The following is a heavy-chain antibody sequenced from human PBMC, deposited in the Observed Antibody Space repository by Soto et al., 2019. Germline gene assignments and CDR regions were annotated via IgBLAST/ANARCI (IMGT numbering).Heavy chain of an antibody. CDR2: INPNSGGT. CDR1: GYTFTGYY. J-gene: IGHJ4*02. V-gene: IGHV1-2*04. Sequence: ASVKVSCKASGYTFTGYYMHWVRQAPGQGLEWMGWINPNSGGTNYAQKFQGWVTMTRDASISTAYMELSRLRSDDTAVYYCARDSDGIAAAGTGSFDYWGQGTLVTVSS. D-gene: IGHD6-13*01. CDR3: ARDSDGIAAAGTGSFDY.